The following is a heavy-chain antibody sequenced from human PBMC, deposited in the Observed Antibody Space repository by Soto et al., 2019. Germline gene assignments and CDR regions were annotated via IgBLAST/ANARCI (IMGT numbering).Heavy chain of an antibody. CDR3: ARSYSGSYEEKSFDP. Sequence: SETLSLTCTVSGGSIRSYYWSWIRQPAGKGLEWIGHIYTSGSSNYNPSLKSRVTMSVDTSKNQFSLKLSSVTAADTAVYYCARSYSGSYEEKSFDPWGQGTLVTV. J-gene: IGHJ5*02. D-gene: IGHD1-26*01. CDR1: GGSIRSYY. CDR2: IYTSGSS. V-gene: IGHV4-4*07.